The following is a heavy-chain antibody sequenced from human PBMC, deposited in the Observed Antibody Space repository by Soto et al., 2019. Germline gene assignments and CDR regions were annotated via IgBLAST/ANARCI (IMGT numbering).Heavy chain of an antibody. D-gene: IGHD6-13*01. J-gene: IGHJ3*02. Sequence: QVQLVQSGAEVKKPGASVKVSCKASGYTFTSYGISWVRQAPGQGLEWMGWISAYNGNTNYAQKLQGRVTMTTDTSTSTAYMELRSLRSDDTAVYDCARVALGEYSSSWFAFDIWGQGTMVTVSS. CDR2: ISAYNGNT. V-gene: IGHV1-18*01. CDR1: GYTFTSYG. CDR3: ARVALGEYSSSWFAFDI.